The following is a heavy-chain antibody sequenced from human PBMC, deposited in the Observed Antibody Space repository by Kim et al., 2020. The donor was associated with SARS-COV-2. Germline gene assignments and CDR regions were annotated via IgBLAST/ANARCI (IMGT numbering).Heavy chain of an antibody. J-gene: IGHJ6*03. CDR3: ARVNDFWSGYSYYMDV. V-gene: IGHV4-59*01. Sequence: GLEWIGYIYYDGRPNYNPSLQSRVTISLGASRKQFSLTLRSVTTADTAVYYCARVNDFWSGYSYYMDVWGKGTTVTVSS. CDR2: IYYDGRP. D-gene: IGHD3-3*01.